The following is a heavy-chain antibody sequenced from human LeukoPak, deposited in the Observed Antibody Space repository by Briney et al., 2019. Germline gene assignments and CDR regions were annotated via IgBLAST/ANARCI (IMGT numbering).Heavy chain of an antibody. CDR3: ARDGGYCSSSSCYPHW. Sequence: PGRSLRLSCAASGFTFSNYAMHWVRQAPGKGLEWVAVISYAGSNKYYADSVRGRFTISRDNSKNTLYLQMDSLRAEDTAVYYCARDGGYCSSSSCYPHWWGQETLVTVSS. CDR1: GFTFSNYA. J-gene: IGHJ4*02. D-gene: IGHD2-2*01. CDR2: ISYAGSNK. V-gene: IGHV3-30-3*01.